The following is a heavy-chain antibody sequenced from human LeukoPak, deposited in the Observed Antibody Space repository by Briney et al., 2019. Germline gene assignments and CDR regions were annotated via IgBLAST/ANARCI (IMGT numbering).Heavy chain of an antibody. D-gene: IGHD5-12*01. V-gene: IGHV3-7*05. Sequence: GGSLRLSCAASGFTFSNYWMTWVRHTPGKGLEWVANIKPDGSEKYYVDSVKGRFTISRDNAKNSLYLQMDSLRVEDTAVYYCARREATTTGGYFDYWGQGTLVTVSS. J-gene: IGHJ4*02. CDR1: GFTFSNYW. CDR3: ARREATTTGGYFDY. CDR2: IKPDGSEK.